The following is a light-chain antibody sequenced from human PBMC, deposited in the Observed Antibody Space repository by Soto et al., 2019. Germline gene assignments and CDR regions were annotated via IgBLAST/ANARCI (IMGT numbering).Light chain of an antibody. J-gene: IGLJ2*01. CDR1: SSDVGSYNL. CDR3: CSYAVSSTFVV. V-gene: IGLV2-23*03. Sequence: QSALTQPASVSGSPGQSITISCTGTSSDVGSYNLVSLYQQHPGKAPKLMIYEGSNRPSGVSNRFSGSKSGNTASLTISGLQAEDEADYYCCSYAVSSTFVVFGRGTKLTVL. CDR2: EGS.